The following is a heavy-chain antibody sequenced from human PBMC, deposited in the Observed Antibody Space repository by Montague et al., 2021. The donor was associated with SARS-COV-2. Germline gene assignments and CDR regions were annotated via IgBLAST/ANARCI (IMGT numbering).Heavy chain of an antibody. J-gene: IGHJ4*02. CDR2: IYTSGII. Sequence: TLSLTCTVSGGSISSGSYYWSWIRQPAGKGLEWIGRIYTSGIIDYSFSLKSRVTISVDTSKNQFSLKLTSVTAADTAVYYCARAHSGSWAHLDNWGQGSLVTVSS. D-gene: IGHD5-12*01. CDR3: ARAHSGSWAHLDN. CDR1: GGSISSGSYY. V-gene: IGHV4-61*02.